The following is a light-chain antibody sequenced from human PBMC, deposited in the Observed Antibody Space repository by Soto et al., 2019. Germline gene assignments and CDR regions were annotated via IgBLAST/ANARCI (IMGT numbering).Light chain of an antibody. J-gene: IGKJ2*01. CDR1: QSVDST. Sequence: EIVMTQSPATLSVSPGETATLSCRASQSVDSTLAWYQQKPGQAPRLLIYDASTRATGIPARFSGSGSGTEFTLTISRLQSEDFAVYFYQQYHKWPPYTFGQGTKLQIK. V-gene: IGKV3-15*01. CDR2: DAS. CDR3: QQYHKWPPYT.